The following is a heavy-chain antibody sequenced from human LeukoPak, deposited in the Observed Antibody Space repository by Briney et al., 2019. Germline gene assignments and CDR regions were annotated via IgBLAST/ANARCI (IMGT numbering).Heavy chain of an antibody. D-gene: IGHD5-18*01. CDR2: IYTSGGT. CDR1: GGSISSYY. J-gene: IGHJ4*02. V-gene: IGHV4-4*07. CDR3: ARDRGYSYAFDY. Sequence: PSETLSLTCTVSGGSISSYYWSWIRQPAGKGLDWIGRIYTSGGTNHTPSLKSRVTMSVDTSQNQSSLQLSSVTAADPAVCYCARDRGYSYAFDYWGQGTLVTVSS.